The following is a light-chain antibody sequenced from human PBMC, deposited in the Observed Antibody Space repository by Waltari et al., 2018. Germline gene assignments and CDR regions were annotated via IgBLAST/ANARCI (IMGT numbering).Light chain of an antibody. V-gene: IGLV3-19*01. Sequence: SSELTQDPAVSVALGQTVRITCQGDSLRSYDASWYQKKPGPAPLLVYYGKNNRPSESPDRFSGSSSGNTASLTITGAQAEDEADCYGSSRDSSGNHVVFGGGTKLTVL. CDR3: SSRDSSGNHVV. CDR1: SLRSYD. CDR2: GKN. J-gene: IGLJ2*01.